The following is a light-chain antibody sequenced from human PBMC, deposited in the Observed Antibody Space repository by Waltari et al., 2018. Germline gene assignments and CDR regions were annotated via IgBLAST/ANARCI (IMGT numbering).Light chain of an antibody. V-gene: IGKV3D-15*01. J-gene: IGKJ1*01. CDR1: QSVSST. Sequence: EIVMTQSPATLSVSPGESATLPCRASQSVSSTFAWYQQKPGQAPRPLIYSTSTRATGIPASFSGSGSGTEFTLTISSLQSEDFAIYYCQQYNYWPWTFGQGTRVEIK. CDR3: QQYNYWPWT. CDR2: STS.